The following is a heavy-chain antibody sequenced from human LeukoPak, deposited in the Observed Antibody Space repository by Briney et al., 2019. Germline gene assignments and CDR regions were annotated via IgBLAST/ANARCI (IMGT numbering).Heavy chain of an antibody. J-gene: IGHJ4*02. CDR3: ARDGFRGPSDY. CDR2: INAYNGNT. CDR1: GYTLHRYS. D-gene: IGHD3-16*01. V-gene: IGHV1-18*01. Sequence: ASVKVSCRASGYTLHRYSIKWVRQAPGKALEGMGSINAYNGNTNYAQKVQGRVTMTTDTSTSTAYMELRSLRSDDTALYYCARDGFRGPSDYWGQGTLVTVSS.